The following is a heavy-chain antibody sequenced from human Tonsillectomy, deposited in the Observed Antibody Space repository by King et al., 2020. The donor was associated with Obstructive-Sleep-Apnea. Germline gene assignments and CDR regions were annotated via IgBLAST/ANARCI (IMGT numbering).Heavy chain of an antibody. D-gene: IGHD2-15*01. CDR3: AVGEGGDCSGGSCYPGDVDY. V-gene: IGHV3-30*04. J-gene: IGHJ4*02. CDR2: ISYDGSNK. CDR1: GFTFSSYA. Sequence: VQLVESGGGVVQPGRSLRLSCAASGFTFSSYAMHWVRQAPGKGLEWVAVISYDGSNKYYADSVKGRFTISRDNSKNTLYLQMNSLRAEDTAVYYCAVGEGGDCSGGSCYPGDVDYWGQGTLVTVSS.